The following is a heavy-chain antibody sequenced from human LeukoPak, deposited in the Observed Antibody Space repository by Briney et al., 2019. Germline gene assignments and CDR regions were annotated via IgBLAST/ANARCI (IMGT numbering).Heavy chain of an antibody. V-gene: IGHV1-2*02. J-gene: IGHJ4*02. CDR1: GYTFTGYY. Sequence: ASVKVSFKAFGYTFTGYYMHWVRQAPGQGLEWMGWINPNSGVTNYAQKFQGRVTMTRDTSINTAFMELSSLTSDGTAVYFCVPTNDWSYYFDYWGQGTLVTVS. CDR3: VPTNDWSYYFDY. D-gene: IGHD3-9*01. CDR2: INPNSGVT.